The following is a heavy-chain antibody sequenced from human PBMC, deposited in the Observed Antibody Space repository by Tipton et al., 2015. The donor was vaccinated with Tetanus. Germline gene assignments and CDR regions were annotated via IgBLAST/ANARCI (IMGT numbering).Heavy chain of an antibody. CDR2: VSYSGRT. J-gene: IGHJ4*02. V-gene: IGHV4-61*08. CDR1: GDSVRSGDYS. D-gene: IGHD3-3*01. CDR3: ARANYDFSMKGPFDA. Sequence: LRLSCTVSGDSVRSGDYSWNWIRQPPGKGLEWLAYVSYSGRTNSNYSLKSRITISRDTSKNQYSLKLSSVTPADTAVYFCARANYDFSMKGPFDAWGQGILVVVSA.